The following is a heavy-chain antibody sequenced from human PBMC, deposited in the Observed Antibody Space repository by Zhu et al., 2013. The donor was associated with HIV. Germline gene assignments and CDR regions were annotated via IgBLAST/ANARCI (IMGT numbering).Heavy chain of an antibody. J-gene: IGHJ6*02. Sequence: QVQLVQSGAEVKRPGASLKVSCKATGYTFTDSYIHWVRQAPGQGLEWMGWINPNSGDTKYAEKFQGRVTMTRDTSISTAYMELSRMTSDDTAVYYCARERREKQKTYYYGSNYMSYRGSGGRGRYYGMDVWGQGTTVTASS. CDR3: ARERREKQKTYYYGSNYMSYRGSGGRGRYYGMDV. D-gene: IGHD3-10*01. CDR2: INPNSGDT. V-gene: IGHV1-2*02. CDR1: GYTFTDSY.